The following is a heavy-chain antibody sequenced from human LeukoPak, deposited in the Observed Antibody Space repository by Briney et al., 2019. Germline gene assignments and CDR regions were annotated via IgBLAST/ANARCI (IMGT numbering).Heavy chain of an antibody. CDR3: ARDLAGPPQEAFDI. J-gene: IGHJ3*02. Sequence: GGSLGLSCAASGFTFSSYWMNWVRQAPGKGLEWVANIKKDGSERYYEDSVKGRFTISRDNTRMSLYLQMNTLRAEDTAVYYCARDLAGPPQEAFDIWGQGTMVTVSS. V-gene: IGHV3-7*01. CDR1: GFTFSSYW. CDR2: IKKDGSER.